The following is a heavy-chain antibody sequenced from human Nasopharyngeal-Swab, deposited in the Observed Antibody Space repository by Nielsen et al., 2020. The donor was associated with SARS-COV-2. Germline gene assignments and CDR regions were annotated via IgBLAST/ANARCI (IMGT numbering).Heavy chain of an antibody. D-gene: IGHD6-19*01. J-gene: IGHJ5*02. CDR1: GFTFSSYA. CDR3: AKDQYSSGWYRVGNWLDP. Sequence: GGSLRLSCAASGFTFSSYAMSWVRQAPGKGLEWVSAISGSGGSTYYADSVKGRFTISRDNSKNTLYLQMNSLRAEDTAVYYCAKDQYSSGWYRVGNWLDPWGQGTLVTVSS. CDR2: ISGSGGST. V-gene: IGHV3-23*01.